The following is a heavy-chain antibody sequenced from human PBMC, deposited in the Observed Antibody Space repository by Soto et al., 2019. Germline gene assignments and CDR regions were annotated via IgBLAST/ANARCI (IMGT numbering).Heavy chain of an antibody. CDR1: GGSIIRGDYF. CDR3: ARIGPTMVRSSFDY. CDR2: LYYSGTT. J-gene: IGHJ4*02. D-gene: IGHD3-10*01. Sequence: SETLSLTCSVSGGSIIRGDYFWIWIRQPPGEGLEWIGYLYYSGTTYYNPSLKSRVTISVDTSKNQFSLKLSSVTAADTAVYYCARIGPTMVRSSFDYWGQGTLVTVSS. V-gene: IGHV4-30-4*01.